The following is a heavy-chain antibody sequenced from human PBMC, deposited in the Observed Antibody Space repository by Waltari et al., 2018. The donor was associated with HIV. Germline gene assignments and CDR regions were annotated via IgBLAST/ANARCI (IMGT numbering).Heavy chain of an antibody. V-gene: IGHV4-38-2*01. Sequence: QVQLQESGPGLVKPSETLSLPCAVSVYSISIASSWGWLRQPPGKGLEWIGSIYHSGSTYYNPSLKSRVTISVDTSKNQFSLKLSSVTAADTAVYYCARVGGDYVVYWGQGTLVTVSS. CDR3: ARVGGDYVVY. CDR2: IYHSGST. J-gene: IGHJ4*02. CDR1: VYSISIASS. D-gene: IGHD4-17*01.